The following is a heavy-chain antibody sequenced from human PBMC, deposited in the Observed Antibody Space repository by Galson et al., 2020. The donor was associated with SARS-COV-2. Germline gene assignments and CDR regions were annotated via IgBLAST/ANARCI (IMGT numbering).Heavy chain of an antibody. Sequence: ASVKVSCKASGYTFTSYYMHWVRQAPGQGLEWMGIINPSGGSTSYAQKFQGRVTMTRDTSTSTVYMELSSLRSEDTAVYYCARDGIVATGRYGMDVWGQGTTVTVSS. V-gene: IGHV1-46*01. CDR1: GYTFTSYY. CDR3: ARDGIVATGRYGMDV. CDR2: INPSGGST. J-gene: IGHJ6*02. D-gene: IGHD5-12*01.